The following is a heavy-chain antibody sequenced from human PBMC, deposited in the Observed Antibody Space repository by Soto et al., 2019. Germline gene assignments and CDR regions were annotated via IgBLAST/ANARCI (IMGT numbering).Heavy chain of an antibody. CDR3: AREGYSNGVYFDY. J-gene: IGHJ4*02. CDR1: GYTFTKYG. D-gene: IGHD5-18*01. CDR2: ISTYDGAT. Sequence: ASVEVSCKASGYTFTKYGISWVRQAPGQGLEWMGWISTYDGATNYPEELQGRVTMTTDTSTTTAYMELRSLRSDDTAVYYCAREGYSNGVYFDYWGQGTLVTVSS. V-gene: IGHV1-18*04.